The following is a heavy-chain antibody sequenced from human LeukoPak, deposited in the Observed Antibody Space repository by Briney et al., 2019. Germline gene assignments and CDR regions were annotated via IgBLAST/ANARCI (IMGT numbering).Heavy chain of an antibody. J-gene: IGHJ4*02. D-gene: IGHD5-12*01. V-gene: IGHV3-30*18. CDR1: GFTFSSYG. Sequence: GGSLRLSCAASGFTFSSYGMHWVRQAPGKGLEWVAVISYDGSNKYYADSVKGRFTISRDNSKNTLYLQMNSLRAEDTAVYYCAKDQVVDIVATITQANFDYWGQGTLVTVSS. CDR2: ISYDGSNK. CDR3: AKDQVVDIVATITQANFDY.